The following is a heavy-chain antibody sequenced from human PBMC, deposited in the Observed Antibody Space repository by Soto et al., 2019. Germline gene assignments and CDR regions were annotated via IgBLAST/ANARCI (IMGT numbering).Heavy chain of an antibody. V-gene: IGHV1-69*13. CDR1: GDVFRSYG. CDR2: IIPISGTA. Sequence: SVKVSCKASGDVFRSYGINWVRQAPGQGLEWMGGIIPISGTANYAQKFQGRVTITADESTSTAYMELSSLRSEDTAVYYCARENQYCSGGSCSYAYNWFDPWGQGTLVTVSS. J-gene: IGHJ5*02. CDR3: ARENQYCSGGSCSYAYNWFDP. D-gene: IGHD2-15*01.